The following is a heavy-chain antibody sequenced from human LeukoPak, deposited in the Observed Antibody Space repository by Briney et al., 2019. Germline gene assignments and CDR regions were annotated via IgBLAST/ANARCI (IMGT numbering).Heavy chain of an antibody. V-gene: IGHV7-4-1*02. D-gene: IGHD2-15*01. CDR1: GYTFTSYA. Sequence: ASVKVSCKASGYTFTSYAMNWVRQAPGQGLEWMGWINTNTGNPTYAQGFTGRFVFSLDTSVSTAYLQISSLKAEGTAVYYCARGDIVVVVAASAVQDPWGQGTLVTVSS. J-gene: IGHJ5*02. CDR3: ARGDIVVVVAASAVQDP. CDR2: INTNTGNP.